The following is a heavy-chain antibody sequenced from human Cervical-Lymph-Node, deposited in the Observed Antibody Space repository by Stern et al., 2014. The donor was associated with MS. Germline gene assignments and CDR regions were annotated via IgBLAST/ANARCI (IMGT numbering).Heavy chain of an antibody. CDR1: GFTLSSYS. Sequence: EVHLVESGGGLVKPGGSLTLSCAASGFTLSSYSMNWVRQAPGKGLEWVSSISSSGYYIYYADSVKGRFTISRDNAKNSLYLQMNSLRAEDTAVYYCARGEVYASWGQGTLVTVSS. V-gene: IGHV3-21*01. D-gene: IGHD2-8*01. CDR3: ARGEVYAS. CDR2: ISSSGYYI. J-gene: IGHJ4*02.